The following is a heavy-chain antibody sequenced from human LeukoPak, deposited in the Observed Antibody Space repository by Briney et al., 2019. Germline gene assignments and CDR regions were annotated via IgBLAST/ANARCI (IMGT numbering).Heavy chain of an antibody. CDR2: INHSGST. D-gene: IGHD4-17*01. CDR3: ARGGMTTVTNWYFDL. CDR1: GGSFSGYY. J-gene: IGHJ2*01. V-gene: IGHV4-34*01. Sequence: SETLSLTCAVYGGSFSGYYWSWIRQPPGKGLEWIGEINHSGSTNYNPSLKSRVTISVDTSKNQFSLKLSSVTAADTAVYYCARGGMTTVTNWYFDLWGRGTLVTVSS.